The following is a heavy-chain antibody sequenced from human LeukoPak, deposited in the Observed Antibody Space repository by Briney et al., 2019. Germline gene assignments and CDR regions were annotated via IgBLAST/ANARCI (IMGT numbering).Heavy chain of an antibody. V-gene: IGHV4-61*02. CDR1: GGSISSGSYY. J-gene: IGHJ3*02. Sequence: SQTLSLTCTVSGGSISSGSYYWSWIRQPAGKGLEWIGRIYTSGSTNYNPSLKSRVTISVDTSKNQFSLKLSSVTAADTAVYYCASLRYYDFWSGEPTDAFDIWGQGTMVTVSS. CDR2: IYTSGST. CDR3: ASLRYYDFWSGEPTDAFDI. D-gene: IGHD3-3*01.